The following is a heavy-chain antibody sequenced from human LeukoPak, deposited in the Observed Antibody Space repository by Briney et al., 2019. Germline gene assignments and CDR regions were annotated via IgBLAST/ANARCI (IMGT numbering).Heavy chain of an antibody. CDR1: GFTFSDYA. CDR2: IKKTGSET. V-gene: IGHV3-7*01. Sequence: GRSLRLSCAASGFTFSDYAMHWVRQAPGKGLEWVAYIKKTGSETYYVDSVKGRFTITRDNTRNSLFLQMYSLRAEDTAVYFCAREDGYCSGGNCYSYFDSWGQGTLVTVSS. D-gene: IGHD2-15*01. CDR3: AREDGYCSGGNCYSYFDS. J-gene: IGHJ4*02.